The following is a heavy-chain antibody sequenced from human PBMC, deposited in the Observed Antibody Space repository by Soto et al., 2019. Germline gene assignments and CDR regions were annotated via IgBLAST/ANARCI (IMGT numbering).Heavy chain of an antibody. Sequence: LVKVSCKASGYTFTSYGISWVRQAPGQGLEWMGWISAIFGNANYAQKFQGRVTITADESTSTAYMELSSLRSEDTAVYYCATYCSSTSCYSYYYYGMDVWGQGTTVTVSS. CDR3: ATYCSSTSCYSYYYYGMDV. CDR2: ISAIFGNA. CDR1: GYTFTSYG. J-gene: IGHJ6*02. V-gene: IGHV1-69*13. D-gene: IGHD2-2*01.